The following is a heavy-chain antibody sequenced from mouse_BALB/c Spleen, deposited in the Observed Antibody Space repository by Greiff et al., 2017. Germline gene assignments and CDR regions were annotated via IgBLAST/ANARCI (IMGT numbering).Heavy chain of an antibody. D-gene: IGHD1-1*01. V-gene: IGHV5-6-3*01. CDR2: INSNGGST. CDR3: ARDYYGSSLLAMDY. J-gene: IGHJ4*01. CDR1: GFTFSSFG. Sequence: EVQGVESGGGLVQPGGSLKLSCAASGFTFSSFGMSWVRQTPDKRLELVATINSNGGSTYYPDSVKGRFTISRDNAKNTLYLQMSSLKSEDTAMYYCARDYYGSSLLAMDYWGQGTSVTVSS.